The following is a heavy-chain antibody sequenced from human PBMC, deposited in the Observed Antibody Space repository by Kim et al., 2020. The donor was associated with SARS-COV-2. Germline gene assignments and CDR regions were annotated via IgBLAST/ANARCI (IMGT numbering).Heavy chain of an antibody. V-gene: IGHV3-9*01. CDR3: AKRHCSRTSCYYYFDY. D-gene: IGHD2-2*01. Sequence: DSVKGRFTIARDNAKNSLYLQMNSLGAEDTALYYCAKRHCSRTSCYYYFDYWGQGTLVTVSS. J-gene: IGHJ4*02.